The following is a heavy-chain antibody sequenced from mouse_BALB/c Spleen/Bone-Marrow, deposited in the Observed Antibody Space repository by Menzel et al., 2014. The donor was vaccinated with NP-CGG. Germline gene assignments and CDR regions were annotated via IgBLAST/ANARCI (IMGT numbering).Heavy chain of an antibody. D-gene: IGHD1-1*01. Sequence: EVQLQHSGAELVKPGASVKLSCTASGFNIKDTYMHWVKQRPEQGLEWIGRIDPANGNTKYDPKFQGKATITADTSSNTAYLQLSSLTSEDTAVYYCARGGSSYGWYFDVWGAGTTVTVSS. V-gene: IGHV14-3*02. CDR2: IDPANGNT. J-gene: IGHJ1*01. CDR1: GFNIKDTY. CDR3: ARGGSSYGWYFDV.